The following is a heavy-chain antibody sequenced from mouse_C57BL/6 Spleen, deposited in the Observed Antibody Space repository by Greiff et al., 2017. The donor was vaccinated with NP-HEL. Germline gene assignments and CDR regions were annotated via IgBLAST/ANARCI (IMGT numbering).Heavy chain of an antibody. V-gene: IGHV5-16*01. CDR3: AREKGGDYGTPWYFDY. J-gene: IGHJ2*01. CDR1: GFTFSDYY. CDR2: INYDGSST. D-gene: IGHD1-1*01. Sequence: EVKVVESEGGLVQPGSSMKLSCTASGFTFSDYYMAWVRQVPEKGLEWVANINYDGSSTYYLDSLKSRFIISRDNAKNILYLQMSSLKSEDTATYYCAREKGGDYGTPWYFDYWGQGTTLTVSS.